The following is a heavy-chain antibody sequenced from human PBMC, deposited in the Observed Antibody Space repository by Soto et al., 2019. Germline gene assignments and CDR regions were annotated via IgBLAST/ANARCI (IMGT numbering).Heavy chain of an antibody. J-gene: IGHJ6*01. CDR1: GFTLEDYA. CDR2: ISWYSVSI. V-gene: IGHV3-9*01. CDR3: AKDSGWDSTNGYSVSFSDAMDV. D-gene: IGHD2-2*01. Sequence: GGSLRLSCEVSGFTLEDYAIHWVRQAPGKGLEWVSGISWYSVSIGYADSVKGRFTISRDNAKNSLHLQMDSLRVEDTALYSCAKDSGWDSTNGYSVSFSDAMDVWGQGNTVTV.